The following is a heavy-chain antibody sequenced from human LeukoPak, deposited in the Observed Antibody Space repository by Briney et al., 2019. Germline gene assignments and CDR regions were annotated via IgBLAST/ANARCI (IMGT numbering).Heavy chain of an antibody. V-gene: IGHV3-74*01. D-gene: IGHD6-6*01. Sequence: GGSLRLSCAASGFTFSSYWMHWVRQAPGMGLVWVSRINSDGRNTNYADSVKGRFTISRDNAKNTLFLQMNSLRAEDTAVYYCARPRSYEAFDIWGQGTMVTVSS. J-gene: IGHJ3*02. CDR1: GFTFSSYW. CDR3: ARPRSYEAFDI. CDR2: INSDGRNT.